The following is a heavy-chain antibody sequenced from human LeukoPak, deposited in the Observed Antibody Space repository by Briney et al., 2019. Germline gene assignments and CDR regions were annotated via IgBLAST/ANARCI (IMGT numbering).Heavy chain of an antibody. CDR3: ARLFGVVPDY. Sequence: SETLSLTCTVSGGSISSYYWSWIRQPPGKGLEWIGYIYYSGSTNNNPSLKSRVTISVDTSKNQFSLKLSSVTAADTAVYYCARLFGVVPDYWGQGTLVTVSS. CDR2: IYYSGST. D-gene: IGHD3-3*01. J-gene: IGHJ4*02. CDR1: GGSISSYY. V-gene: IGHV4-59*01.